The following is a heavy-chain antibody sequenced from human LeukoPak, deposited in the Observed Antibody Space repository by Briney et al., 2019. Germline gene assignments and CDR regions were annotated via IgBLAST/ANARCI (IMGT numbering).Heavy chain of an antibody. CDR1: GDSISSGSYY. CDR3: ARDYGTTVTTALDP. V-gene: IGHV4-61*02. J-gene: IGHJ5*02. Sequence: PSQTLSLTCTVSGDSISSGSYYWTWIRQPAGEGLEWIGRMYASGSTNYNPSLKGRVTMSLDTSKNQFSLKLNSVTAADTAVYYCARDYGTTVTTALDPRGQGILVTVSS. D-gene: IGHD4-17*01. CDR2: MYASGST.